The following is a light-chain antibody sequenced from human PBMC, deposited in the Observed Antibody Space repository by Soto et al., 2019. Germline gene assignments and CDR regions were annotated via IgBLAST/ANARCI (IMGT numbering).Light chain of an antibody. CDR3: QQYGTSPIT. Sequence: EIVMTQSPATLSVSPGERVTLSCRASQSVSSNLAWYQQRPGQTPTLLISDTSIRATGIPDRFSGSGSGTDFTLAISRLEPEDFAVYYCQQYGTSPITVGQGTRREIK. CDR2: DTS. V-gene: IGKV3-20*01. CDR1: QSVSSN. J-gene: IGKJ5*01.